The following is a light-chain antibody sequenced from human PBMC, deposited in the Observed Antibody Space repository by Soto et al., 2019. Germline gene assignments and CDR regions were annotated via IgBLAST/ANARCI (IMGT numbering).Light chain of an antibody. CDR2: DAS. CDR3: QRYGGMWT. J-gene: IGKJ1*01. CDR1: QSISNR. V-gene: IGKV1-5*01. Sequence: DIQMTQSPSTLSASVGDRVTITCRASQSISNRLAWYQQKPGKAPKVLIYDASSLESGVPSRFSGSGSGTEFILTISSMPPEDCASKCCQRYGGMWTLDQGTKVDIK.